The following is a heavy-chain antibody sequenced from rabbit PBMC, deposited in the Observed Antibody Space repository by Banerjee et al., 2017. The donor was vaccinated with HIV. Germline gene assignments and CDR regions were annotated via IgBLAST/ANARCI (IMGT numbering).Heavy chain of an antibody. CDR2: IYGDSSGST. J-gene: IGHJ4*01. Sequence: QSLEESGGDLVKPEGSLTLTCTASGFSFSSRYYMCWVRQAPGKGLEWIACIYGDSSGSTYYASWAKGRFTISKTSSTTVTLQMTSLTAADTATYFCARDLAGAIGWNFNLWGQGTLVT. V-gene: IGHV1S40*01. D-gene: IGHD4-1*01. CDR1: GFSFSSRYY. CDR3: ARDLAGAIGWNFNL.